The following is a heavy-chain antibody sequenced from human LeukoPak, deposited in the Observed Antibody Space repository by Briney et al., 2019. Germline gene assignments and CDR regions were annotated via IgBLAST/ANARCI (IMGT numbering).Heavy chain of an antibody. J-gene: IGHJ6*02. CDR3: ARGHNYDFWSGYYNYYYGMDV. V-gene: IGHV1-8*01. D-gene: IGHD3-3*01. CDR1: GYTFTSYD. Sequence: ASVKVSCKASGYTFTSYDINWVRQATGQGLEWMGWMNPNSGNTGYAQKFQGRVTMTRNTSISTACMELSSLRSEDTAVYYCARGHNYDFWSGYYNYYYGMDVWGQGTTVTVSS. CDR2: MNPNSGNT.